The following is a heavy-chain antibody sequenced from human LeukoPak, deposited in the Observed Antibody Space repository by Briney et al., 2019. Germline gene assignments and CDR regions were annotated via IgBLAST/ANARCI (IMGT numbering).Heavy chain of an antibody. V-gene: IGHV3-11*01. Sequence: PGGSLRLSCAASGFTFSDYYMSWIRQAPGKGLEWVSYISSSGSTIYYADSVKGRFTISRDNAKNSLYLQMNSLTAADTAVYYCARVYTARTSFDYWGQGTLVTVSS. CDR2: ISSSGSTI. J-gene: IGHJ4*02. D-gene: IGHD2-2*02. CDR3: ARVYTARTSFDY. CDR1: GFTFSDYY.